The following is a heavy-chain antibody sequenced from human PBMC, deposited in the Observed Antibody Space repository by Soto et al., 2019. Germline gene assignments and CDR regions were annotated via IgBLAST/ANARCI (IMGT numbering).Heavy chain of an antibody. J-gene: IGHJ6*02. CDR3: ARDAGLFKVRPRPPWLDYGMDV. CDR2: IYYSGST. Sequence: QVQLQESGPGLVKPSETLSLTCTVSGGSISSYYWSWIRQPPGKGLEWIGYIYYSGSTNYNPSLKSRVTISVDTSKNQFSLKLSSVTAADTAVYYCARDAGLFKVRPRPPWLDYGMDVWGQGTTVTVSS. D-gene: IGHD3-9*01. V-gene: IGHV4-59*01. CDR1: GGSISSYY.